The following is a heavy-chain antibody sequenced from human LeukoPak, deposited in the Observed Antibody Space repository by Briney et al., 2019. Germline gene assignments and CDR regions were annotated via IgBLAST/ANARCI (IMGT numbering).Heavy chain of an antibody. D-gene: IGHD2-2*01. CDR1: GGTFSIYA. Sequence: ASVKVSCKASGGTFSIYAISWVRQAPGQGLEWMGGIIPIFGTANYAQKFQGRVTITADESTSTAYMELSSLRSEDTAVYYCARDRLEYCSSTSCVNWFDPWGQGTLVTVSS. J-gene: IGHJ5*02. V-gene: IGHV1-69*01. CDR3: ARDRLEYCSSTSCVNWFDP. CDR2: IIPIFGTA.